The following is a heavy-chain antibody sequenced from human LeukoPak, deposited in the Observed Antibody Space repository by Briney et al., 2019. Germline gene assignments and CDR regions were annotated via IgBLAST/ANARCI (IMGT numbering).Heavy chain of an antibody. D-gene: IGHD6-13*01. Sequence: SGPTLVKPTQTLTLTCTFSGFSLSTFGVGVGWVRLPPGKALEWLALIYWHDDQRYSPSLKSRLTITKDTSKNQVVLTMTNMDPVDTATYYCTRSNSSSPPDYWGQGTLVTVSS. V-gene: IGHV2-5*01. CDR3: TRSNSSSPPDY. CDR2: IYWHDDQ. CDR1: GFSLSTFGVG. J-gene: IGHJ4*02.